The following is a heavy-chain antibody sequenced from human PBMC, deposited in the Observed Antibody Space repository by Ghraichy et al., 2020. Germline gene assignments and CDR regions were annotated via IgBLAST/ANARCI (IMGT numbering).Heavy chain of an antibody. CDR3: TRGHLYYDF. J-gene: IGHJ4*02. V-gene: IGHV3-49*03. CDR1: GFPFGDYA. Sequence: GESLNISCTASGFPFGDYAMSWFRQAPGKGLEWISFIRSKAYGGAREYAASVKGRFTILRDDSKSIAYLQMNSLKTEDTAVYFCTRGHLYYDFWAQGTLVTVSS. CDR2: IRSKAYGGAR.